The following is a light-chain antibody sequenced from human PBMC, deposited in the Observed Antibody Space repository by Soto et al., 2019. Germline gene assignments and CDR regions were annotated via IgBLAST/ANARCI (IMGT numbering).Light chain of an antibody. CDR2: ATS. CDR3: QQFGSSPL. Sequence: DIQMTQSPSSLSASVGDRVTITCRARRSITSYLNWYQQKPGKAPKLLIYATSNRAPGIPDRFSGSGSGTDFTLTISRLEPEDFAVYYCQQFGSSPLFGQGTKLEIK. J-gene: IGKJ2*01. V-gene: IGKV1-39*01. CDR1: RSITSY.